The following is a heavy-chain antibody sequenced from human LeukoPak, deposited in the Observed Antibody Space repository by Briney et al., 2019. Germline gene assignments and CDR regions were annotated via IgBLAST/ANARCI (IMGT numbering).Heavy chain of an antibody. CDR1: GGSISSYY. Sequence: SETLSLTCTVSGGSISSYYWSWIRQPPGKGLEWIGYIYYSGSTNYNPSLKNRVTISVDTSKNQFSLKLSPVTAADTAVYYCARSASAPWGIWGQGTMVTVSS. V-gene: IGHV4-59*01. CDR2: IYYSGST. J-gene: IGHJ3*02. CDR3: ARSASAPWGI. D-gene: IGHD1-26*01.